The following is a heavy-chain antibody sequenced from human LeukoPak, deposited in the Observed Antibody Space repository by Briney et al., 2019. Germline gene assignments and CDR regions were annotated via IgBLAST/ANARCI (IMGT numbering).Heavy chain of an antibody. J-gene: IGHJ4*02. D-gene: IGHD3-10*01. V-gene: IGHV4-31*03. Sequence: SQTLSLTCTVSGGSISSGGYYWSWIRQHPGKGLEWIGYIYYSGSTYYNPSLKSRVTISVDTSKNQFSLKLSSVTAADTAVYYCARGFATMVRGVVLDFWGQGTLVTVSS. CDR3: ARGFATMVRGVVLDF. CDR2: IYYSGST. CDR1: GGSISSGGYY.